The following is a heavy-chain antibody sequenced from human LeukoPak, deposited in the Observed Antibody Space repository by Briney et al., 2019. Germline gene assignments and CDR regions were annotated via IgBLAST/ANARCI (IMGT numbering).Heavy chain of an antibody. CDR1: GFTFSSYS. J-gene: IGHJ4*02. CDR3: ARARGDYVWGSYRSAFDY. V-gene: IGHV3-21*01. CDR2: ISTSSSYI. Sequence: GGSLRLSCAASGFTFSSYSMNWVRQAPGKGLEWVSSISTSSSYIYYADSVKGRFTISRDNARDSLYLQMNSLRAEDTAVYYCARARGDYVWGSYRSAFDYWGQGTLVTVSS. D-gene: IGHD3-16*02.